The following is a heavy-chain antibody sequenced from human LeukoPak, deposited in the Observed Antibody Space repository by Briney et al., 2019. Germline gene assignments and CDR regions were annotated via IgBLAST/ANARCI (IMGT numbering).Heavy chain of an antibody. D-gene: IGHD5-18*01. V-gene: IGHV3-23*01. Sequence: GSLRPSCAASGFIFSNYAMSLVRPAPEKGLEWVSSISGSGYSAYYADSVEGRFTISRDNSKNTLYLQMNTLRVEDTAIYYCAKCRGYSYGYDFDYWGQGTLVTVSS. J-gene: IGHJ4*02. CDR1: GFIFSNYA. CDR2: ISGSGYSA. CDR3: AKCRGYSYGYDFDY.